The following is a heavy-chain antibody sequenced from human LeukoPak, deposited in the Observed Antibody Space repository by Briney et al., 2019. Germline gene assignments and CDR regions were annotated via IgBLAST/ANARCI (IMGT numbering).Heavy chain of an antibody. V-gene: IGHV3-30*03. J-gene: IGHJ3*02. CDR1: GFTFSSYG. D-gene: IGHD5-12*01. CDR2: ISHDGSNK. Sequence: GGSLRLSCAASGFTFSSYGMHWVRQAPGKGLEWVAVISHDGSNKYYADSVKGRFTISRDNSKNTLYLQMNSLRAEDTAVYYCARDKSGYTDAFDIWGQGTMVTVSS. CDR3: ARDKSGYTDAFDI.